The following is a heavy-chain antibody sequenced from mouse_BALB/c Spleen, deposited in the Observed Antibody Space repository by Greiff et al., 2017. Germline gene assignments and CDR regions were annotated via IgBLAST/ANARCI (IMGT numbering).Heavy chain of an antibody. J-gene: IGHJ1*01. D-gene: IGHD1-1*01. CDR1: GFSLTSYD. V-gene: IGHV2-9-2*01. CDR3: VRDGYGSSYWYFDV. Sequence: QVQLKQSGPGLVAPSQSLSITCTVSGFSLTSYDISWIRQPPGKGLEWLGVIWTGGGTNYNSAFMSRLSISKDNSKSQVFLKMNSLQTDDTAIYYCVRDGYGSSYWYFDVWGAGTTVTVSS. CDR2: IWTGGGT.